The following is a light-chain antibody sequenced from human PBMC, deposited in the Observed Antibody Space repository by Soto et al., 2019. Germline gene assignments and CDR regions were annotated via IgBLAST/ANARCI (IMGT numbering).Light chain of an antibody. Sequence: QSVLPQPPSASGTPGQRVTISCSGSSSNIGGNTVSWYQQLPGTAPKLLIYSDDQRPSGVPDRFSASESGTSASLAISGLQSEDEAEYFCAAWDDGLKGLYVFGTGTKLTVL. CDR1: SSNIGGNT. V-gene: IGLV1-44*01. CDR2: SDD. CDR3: AAWDDGLKGLYV. J-gene: IGLJ1*01.